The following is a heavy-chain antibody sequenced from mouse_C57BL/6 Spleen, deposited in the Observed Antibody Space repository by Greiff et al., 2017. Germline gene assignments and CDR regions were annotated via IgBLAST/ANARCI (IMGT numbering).Heavy chain of an antibody. CDR3: ARRHGYYYFYFDY. D-gene: IGHD2-3*01. CDR2: INPNNGGT. V-gene: IGHV1-26*01. Sequence: VQLQQSGPELVKPGASVKISCKASGYTFTDYYMNWVKQSHGKSLEWIGDINPNNGGTSYNQKFKGKATLTVDKSSSTAYMELRSLTSEDSAVYYCARRHGYYYFYFDYWGQGTNL. J-gene: IGHJ2*01. CDR1: GYTFTDYY.